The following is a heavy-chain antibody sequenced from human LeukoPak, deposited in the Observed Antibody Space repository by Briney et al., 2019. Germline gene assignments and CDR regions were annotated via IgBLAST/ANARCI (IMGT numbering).Heavy chain of an antibody. CDR1: GGSISSGDYY. Sequence: SQTLSLTCTVSGGSISSGDYYWSWIRQPPGQGLEWVVYICDSGSTYYNPSLKSRVTISVDTSKNQFSLKLSSVTAADTAVYYCARLTYYYDSSGYSHFDYWGQGTLVTVSS. J-gene: IGHJ4*02. CDR2: ICDSGST. D-gene: IGHD3-22*01. V-gene: IGHV4-30-4*01. CDR3: ARLTYYYDSSGYSHFDY.